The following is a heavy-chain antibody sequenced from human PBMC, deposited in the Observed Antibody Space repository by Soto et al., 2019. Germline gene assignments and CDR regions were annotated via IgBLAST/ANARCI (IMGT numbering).Heavy chain of an antibody. D-gene: IGHD3-3*01. CDR3: ARHPYDFWSGYHDNWFDP. CDR2: ISAYNGDT. Sequence: ASVKVSCKASGYNFKTCGISWVRQAPGQGLEWMGWISAYNGDTDYAQSLQGRVTMTTDTSTAMAYMKLRSLTIDDTAVYYCARHPYDFWSGYHDNWFDPWGQGTLVTVSS. J-gene: IGHJ5*02. CDR1: GYNFKTCG. V-gene: IGHV1-18*01.